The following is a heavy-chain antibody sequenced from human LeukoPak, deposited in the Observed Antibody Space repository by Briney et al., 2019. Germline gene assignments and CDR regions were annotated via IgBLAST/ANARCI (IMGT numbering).Heavy chain of an antibody. Sequence: GGSLRLXCAASGFTFSSYSMNWVRQAPGKGLDWVSSISSISSYIYYADSVKGRFTISRDNAKNSLYLQMNILRAEDTALYYCAVGKDSLGYCSSTSCSQAYWAQGTLVTVSS. CDR3: AVGKDSLGYCSSTSCSQAY. J-gene: IGHJ4*02. CDR1: GFTFSSYS. V-gene: IGHV3-21*01. CDR2: ISSISSYI. D-gene: IGHD2-2*01.